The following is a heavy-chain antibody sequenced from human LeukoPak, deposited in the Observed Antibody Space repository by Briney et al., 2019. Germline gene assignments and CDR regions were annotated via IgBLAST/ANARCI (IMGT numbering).Heavy chain of an antibody. D-gene: IGHD3-10*01. CDR2: IYSNGHI. V-gene: IGHV4-39*01. Sequence: LSETLPLTCSVSSDSISSSSYLWVWVRQPPGKGLEWIGDIYSNGHISYNPSLKSRAAISVDTSKNQFSLNLSSVTAADTAVYYCARRHYGSGNIDSWGQGTLVTVSS. J-gene: IGHJ4*02. CDR1: SDSISSSSYL. CDR3: ARRHYGSGNIDS.